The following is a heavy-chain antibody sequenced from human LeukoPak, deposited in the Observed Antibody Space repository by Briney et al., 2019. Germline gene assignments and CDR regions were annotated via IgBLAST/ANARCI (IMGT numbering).Heavy chain of an antibody. CDR3: ASIVVVPAASLYYFDY. D-gene: IGHD2-2*01. Sequence: PSETLSLTCAVSGGSISSSNWWSWVRQPPGKGLEWIGEIYHSGSTNYNPSLKSRVTISVDKSKNQFSLKLSSVTAADTAVYYCASIVVVPAASLYYFDYWGQGTLVTASS. J-gene: IGHJ4*02. V-gene: IGHV4-4*02. CDR1: GGSISSSNW. CDR2: IYHSGST.